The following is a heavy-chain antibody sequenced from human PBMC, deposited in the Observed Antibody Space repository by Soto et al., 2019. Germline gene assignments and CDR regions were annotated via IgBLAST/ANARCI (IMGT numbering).Heavy chain of an antibody. Sequence: GGSLRLSCAASGFTFSSYGMHWVRQAPGKGLEWVAVISYDGSNKYYADSVKGRFTISRDNSKNTLYLQMNSLRAEDTAVYYCAKVLQRENYYYYGMDVWGQGTTVTVSS. CDR2: ISYDGSNK. V-gene: IGHV3-30*18. CDR1: GFTFSSYG. CDR3: AKVLQRENYYYYGMDV. J-gene: IGHJ6*02.